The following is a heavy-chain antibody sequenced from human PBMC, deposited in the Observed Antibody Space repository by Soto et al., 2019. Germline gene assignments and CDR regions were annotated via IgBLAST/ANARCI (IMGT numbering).Heavy chain of an antibody. V-gene: IGHV3-11*01. CDR2: ISNGDETT. CDR3: ARDLKRRAAYNFDS. J-gene: IGHJ4*02. D-gene: IGHD2-15*01. CDR1: GFLFTDYS. Sequence: GGSLRLSCAASGFLFTDYSMTWIRQSPGKGLEWVSYISNGDETTQYADSVKGRFAVSRDNAKKVLFLQMSSLRVDDTAVYYCARDLKRRAAYNFDSWGRGALVTVSS.